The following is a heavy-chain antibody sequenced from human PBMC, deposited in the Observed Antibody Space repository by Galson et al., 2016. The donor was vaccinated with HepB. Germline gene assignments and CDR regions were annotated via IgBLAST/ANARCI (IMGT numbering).Heavy chain of an antibody. J-gene: IGHJ4*02. D-gene: IGHD5-18*01. CDR1: GYTFSSYS. CDR3: ARGGGRGYTYTGDY. Sequence: SVKVSCKASGYTFSSYSILWVRQAPGQGLEWMGWVSTYNGNTNSAQKLQGRVTMTTDTSTTTAYMELRTLRSDDTAAYYCARGGGRGYTYTGDYWGQGTLVTVSS. V-gene: IGHV1-18*04. CDR2: VSTYNGNT.